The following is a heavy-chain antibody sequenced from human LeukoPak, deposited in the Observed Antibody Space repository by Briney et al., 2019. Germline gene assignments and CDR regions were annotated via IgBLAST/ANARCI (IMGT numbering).Heavy chain of an antibody. CDR2: ISYDGSNK. D-gene: IGHD3-22*01. Sequence: GGSLRLSCAASGFTFSSYAMHWVRQAPGKGLEWVAVISYDGSNKYYADSVKGRFTISRDNSKNTLYLQMNSLRAEDTAVYYCAREDSSGYYSSGILIFDYWGQGTLVTVSS. CDR1: GFTFSSYA. J-gene: IGHJ4*02. CDR3: AREDSSGYYSSGILIFDY. V-gene: IGHV3-30-3*01.